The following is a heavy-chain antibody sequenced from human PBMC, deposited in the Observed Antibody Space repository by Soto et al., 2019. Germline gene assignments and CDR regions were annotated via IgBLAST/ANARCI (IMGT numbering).Heavy chain of an antibody. V-gene: IGHV3-33*01. D-gene: IGHD6-19*01. Sequence: QVLLVESGGGVVQPGRTLRLSCAASGFTFSSYGMHWVRQAPGRGLEWVAAIWSDGSRLYYSDSVKGRFTISRDNSKRTLFLQMNSLRADDTAVYYCATGQVHYESGWYSDYWGQGTLVTVSS. J-gene: IGHJ4*02. CDR1: GFTFSSYG. CDR3: ATGQVHYESGWYSDY. CDR2: IWSDGSRL.